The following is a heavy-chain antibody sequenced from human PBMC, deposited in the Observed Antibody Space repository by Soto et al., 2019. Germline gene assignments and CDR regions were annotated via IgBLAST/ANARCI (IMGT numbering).Heavy chain of an antibody. CDR3: ARDTIAARGTNWFDP. V-gene: IGHV3-48*03. J-gene: IGHJ5*02. CDR2: ISSSGSTI. Sequence: GGSLRLSCAGSGFTFSSYEMNWVRQAPGKGLEWVSYISSSGSTIYYADSVKGRFTISRDNAKNSLYLQMNSLRAEDTAVYYCARDTIAARGTNWFDPWGQGTLVTVSS. CDR1: GFTFSSYE. D-gene: IGHD6-6*01.